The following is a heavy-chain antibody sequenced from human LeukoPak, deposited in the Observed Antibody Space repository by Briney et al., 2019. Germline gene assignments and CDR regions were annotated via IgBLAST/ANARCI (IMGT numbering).Heavy chain of an antibody. D-gene: IGHD3-10*01. J-gene: IGHJ4*02. CDR1: GGPFGIYY. V-gene: IGHV4-34*01. CDR3: AGPGAGDLDY. CDR2: INHSGST. Sequence: SETLSLTCAIYGGPFGIYYWSWIRQPPGKGLEWIGEINHSGSTNYNPSLKSQVTISGDTSKNQFSLKLSSVTAADTAVYYCAGPGAGDLDYWGQGTLATVS.